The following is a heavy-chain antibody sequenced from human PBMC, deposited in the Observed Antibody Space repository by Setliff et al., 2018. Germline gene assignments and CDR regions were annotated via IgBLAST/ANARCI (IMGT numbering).Heavy chain of an antibody. Sequence: PGGSLRLSCAASGFTFSSYSMNWVRQAPGKGLEWIGHIYTSGSTNYNPSLKTRVTISVDTSKNQFSLKLSSVTAADTAVYYCARIKWFGETDCFDSWGQGTLVTVSS. CDR1: GFTFSSYS. D-gene: IGHD3-10*01. CDR2: IYTSGST. J-gene: IGHJ5*01. CDR3: ARIKWFGETDCFDS. V-gene: IGHV4-4*08.